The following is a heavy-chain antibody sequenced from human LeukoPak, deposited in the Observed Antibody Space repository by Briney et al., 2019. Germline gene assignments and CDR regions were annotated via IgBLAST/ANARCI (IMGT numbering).Heavy chain of an antibody. J-gene: IGHJ5*02. Sequence: GASVKVSCKASGGTFSSYAISWVRQAPGQGLEWMGRIIPILGIANYAQKFQGRVTITAHKSTSTAYMELSSLRSEDTAVYYCARGEERLSWGQGTLVTVSS. CDR3: ARGEERLS. D-gene: IGHD3-10*01. V-gene: IGHV1-69*04. CDR1: GGTFSSYA. CDR2: IIPILGIA.